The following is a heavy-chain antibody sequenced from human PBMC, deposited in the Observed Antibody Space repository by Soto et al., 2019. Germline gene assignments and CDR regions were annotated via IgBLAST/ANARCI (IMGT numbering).Heavy chain of an antibody. Sequence: ASVKVSCKASGYTFTGCYMHWVRQAPGQGLEWMGWINPNSGGANYAQKFQGRVTMTRDTSISIAYMDLSRLRSDDTAAYYCARPKMGYSGSYYVDYWGQGTLVTVSS. CDR1: GYTFTGCY. CDR3: ARPKMGYSGSYYVDY. V-gene: IGHV1-2*02. CDR2: INPNSGGA. D-gene: IGHD1-26*01. J-gene: IGHJ4*02.